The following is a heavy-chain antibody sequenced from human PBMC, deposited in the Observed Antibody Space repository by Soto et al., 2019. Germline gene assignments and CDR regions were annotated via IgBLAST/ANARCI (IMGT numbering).Heavy chain of an antibody. CDR2: ISYDGSNK. D-gene: IGHD6-13*01. Sequence: QVQLVESGGGVVQPGRSLRLSCAASGFTFSSYAMHWVRQAPGKGLEWVAVISYDGSNKYYADSVKGRFTISRDNSKNTLYLQMNSLRAEGTAVYYCARDLRGIAAATFDYWGQGTLVTVSS. V-gene: IGHV3-30-3*01. CDR1: GFTFSSYA. J-gene: IGHJ4*02. CDR3: ARDLRGIAAATFDY.